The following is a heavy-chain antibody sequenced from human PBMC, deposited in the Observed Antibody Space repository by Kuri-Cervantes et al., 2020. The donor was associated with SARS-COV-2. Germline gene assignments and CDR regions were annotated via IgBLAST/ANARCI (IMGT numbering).Heavy chain of an antibody. CDR2: IWYDGSNK. Sequence: GGSLRLSCAAFRFTFSSHGMHWVRQAPGKGLEWVAVIWYDGSNKYYADSVKGRFTISRDNSKNTLYLQMNSLRAEDTAVYYCARVSHRGSGYQNPPDYWGQGTLVTVSS. J-gene: IGHJ4*02. CDR1: RFTFSSHG. CDR3: ARVSHRGSGYQNPPDY. D-gene: IGHD3-3*01. V-gene: IGHV3-33*01.